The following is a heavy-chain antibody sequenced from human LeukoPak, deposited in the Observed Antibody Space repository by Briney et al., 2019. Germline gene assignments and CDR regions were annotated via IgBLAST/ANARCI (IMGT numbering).Heavy chain of an antibody. Sequence: PGGSLRLSCATSGFTFSDYYMSWIRRAPGKGLEWVSYMSSSDSTIYYADSVKGRFTISRDNSKNTLYLQMNSLRAEDTAVYYCARNPYAQGYFDYWGQGTLVTVSS. V-gene: IGHV3-11*04. D-gene: IGHD2-2*01. CDR2: MSSSDSTI. CDR3: ARNPYAQGYFDY. CDR1: GFTFSDYY. J-gene: IGHJ4*02.